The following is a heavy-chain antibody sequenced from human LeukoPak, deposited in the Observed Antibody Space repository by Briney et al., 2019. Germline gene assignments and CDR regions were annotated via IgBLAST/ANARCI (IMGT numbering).Heavy chain of an antibody. J-gene: IGHJ4*02. CDR3: AYESSGPFTN. V-gene: IGHV1-46*01. Sequence: ASVKVFCKASGYTFSTYYIHWVRQAPGQGLEWMGIINPSDYSTTSAQKFQGRVTMTKDTSTSTVYMDLRSLKSEDTAVYYCAYESSGPFTNWGQGTLVTVSS. D-gene: IGHD6-19*01. CDR1: GYTFSTYY. CDR2: INPSDYST.